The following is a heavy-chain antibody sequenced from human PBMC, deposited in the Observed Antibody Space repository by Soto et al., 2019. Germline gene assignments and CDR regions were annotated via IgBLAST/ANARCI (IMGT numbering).Heavy chain of an antibody. CDR1: GGSISSGAYF. J-gene: IGHJ4*02. CDR2: IYYSGST. CDR3: ARMILNYCGGDCYTYYFDY. D-gene: IGHD2-21*01. V-gene: IGHV4-31*11. Sequence: VQLQESGPGLVKPSQTLSLTCAVSGGSISSGAYFWSWIRQHPGKGLEWIGYIYYSGSTFYNPSLKGRLTISVVTSKNHFSVNVSSVTAADTAVYYCARMILNYCGGDCYTYYFDYWGQGTLVTVSS.